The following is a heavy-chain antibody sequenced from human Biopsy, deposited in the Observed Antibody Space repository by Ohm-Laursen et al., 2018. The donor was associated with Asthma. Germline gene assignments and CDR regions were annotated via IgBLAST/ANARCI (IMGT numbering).Heavy chain of an antibody. CDR2: INIYNGNT. CDR3: ARAVDYSHYYGIDV. CDR1: GYTFNSAG. D-gene: IGHD3-10*01. V-gene: IGHV1-18*01. J-gene: IGHJ6*02. Sequence: SVKVSCKTSGYTFNSAGITWVRQAPGQGLEWMGWINIYNGNTKDAQKLQDRVTMITDTSTSTAYMELRSLRSDDTAVYFCARAVDYSHYYGIDVWGQGTTVTVS.